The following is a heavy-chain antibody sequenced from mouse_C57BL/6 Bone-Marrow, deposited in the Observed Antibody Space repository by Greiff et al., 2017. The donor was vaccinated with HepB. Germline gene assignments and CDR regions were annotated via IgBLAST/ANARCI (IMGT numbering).Heavy chain of an antibody. J-gene: IGHJ4*01. CDR2: IDPSDSYT. V-gene: IGHV1-50*01. Sequence: QVQLQQPGAELVKPGASVKLSCKASGYTFTSYWMQWVNQRPGQGLEWIGEIDPSDSYTNYNQKFKGKATLTVATSSSTAYMLLSSLTSEDSAVYYCARGMMVRYAMAYWGQGTSVTVSS. CDR1: GYTFTSYW. CDR3: ARGMMVRYAMAY. D-gene: IGHD2-3*01.